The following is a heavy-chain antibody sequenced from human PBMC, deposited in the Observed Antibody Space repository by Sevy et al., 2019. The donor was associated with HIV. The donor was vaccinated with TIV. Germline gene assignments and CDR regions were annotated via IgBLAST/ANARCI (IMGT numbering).Heavy chain of an antibody. V-gene: IGHV3-23*01. CDR2: FSFGCGRI. CDR3: AREVCTQPHDY. Sequence: GGCLRLSCAASGFTFAKYSMSWVRQAPGKGLEWVSTFSFGCGRINYADSVKDRFTISRDDSKNTLFLQMNSLRAEDTATYFCAREVCTQPHDYWGQGTLVTVSS. CDR1: GFTFAKYS. J-gene: IGHJ4*02. D-gene: IGHD2-8*01.